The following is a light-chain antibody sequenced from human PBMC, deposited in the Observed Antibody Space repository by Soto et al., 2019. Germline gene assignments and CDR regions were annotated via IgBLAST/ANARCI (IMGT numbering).Light chain of an antibody. CDR1: SSDVGGYNY. CDR3: SSYTSSSTYV. CDR2: EVS. J-gene: IGLJ1*01. V-gene: IGLV2-14*01. Sequence: QSALTQPASVSGSPGQSITISCTGTSSDVGGYNYVSWHQRHPGKAPKLMVYEVSNRPSGVSNRFSGSKSGNTASLTISGLKAEDEADYYCSSYTSSSTYVFGTGTKLTVL.